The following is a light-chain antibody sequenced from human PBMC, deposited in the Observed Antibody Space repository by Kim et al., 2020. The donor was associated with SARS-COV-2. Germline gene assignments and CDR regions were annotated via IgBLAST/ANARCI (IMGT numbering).Light chain of an antibody. Sequence: VSPGERAALSCRASQSVSSTLAWYQQKHGQAPRLLIYGASTRATGIPARFSGSGSGTEFTLTISSLQSEDFAVYYCQQYNNWPPTFGQGTKVDIK. J-gene: IGKJ1*01. CDR3: QQYNNWPPT. CDR2: GAS. V-gene: IGKV3-15*01. CDR1: QSVSST.